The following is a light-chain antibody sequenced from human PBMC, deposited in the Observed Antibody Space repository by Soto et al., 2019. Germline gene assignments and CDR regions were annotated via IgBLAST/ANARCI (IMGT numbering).Light chain of an antibody. Sequence: ALTQPRSLSGSPGQSVTISCTGTSSDVCGFNSVSWYQQHPGKAPKLMIYDVNKRPSGVPDRFSGSKSGSTASLTISGLQAEDEADYYCCSYAGSYSYDFATGTKVTVL. CDR3: CSYAGSYSYD. CDR2: DVN. J-gene: IGLJ1*01. V-gene: IGLV2-11*01. CDR1: SSDVCGFNS.